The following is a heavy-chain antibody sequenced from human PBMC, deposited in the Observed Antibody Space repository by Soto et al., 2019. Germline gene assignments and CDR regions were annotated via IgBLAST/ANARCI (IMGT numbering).Heavy chain of an antibody. D-gene: IGHD6-19*01. V-gene: IGHV5-51*01. J-gene: IGHJ4*02. Sequence: EVQLVQSGAEVKKPGESLKISCKGSGYSFTSYWIGWVRQMPGKGLEWMGIIYPGDSDTRYSPSFQGQVTISADKSISTAYLQWSSLKASDTAMYYCARQGEWAVAGTFIPSPTYFDYWGQGTLVTVSS. CDR3: ARQGEWAVAGTFIPSPTYFDY. CDR2: IYPGDSDT. CDR1: GYSFTSYW.